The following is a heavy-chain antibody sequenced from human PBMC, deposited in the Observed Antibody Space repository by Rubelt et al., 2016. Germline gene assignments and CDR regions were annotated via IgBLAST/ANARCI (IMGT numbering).Heavy chain of an antibody. CDR1: GGSFSGYY. V-gene: IGHV4-34*01. CDR3: ARGKEGLGVTMMDY. J-gene: IGHJ4*02. CDR2: INHSGST. Sequence: QVQLQQWGAGLLKPSETLSLTCAVYGGSFSGYYWSWIRQPPGKGLEWIGEINHSGSTNYNPSLKSRVTISGDPAKNQFSLKLSSVTAADTAVYYCARGKEGLGVTMMDYWGQGTLVTVSS. D-gene: IGHD3-22*01.